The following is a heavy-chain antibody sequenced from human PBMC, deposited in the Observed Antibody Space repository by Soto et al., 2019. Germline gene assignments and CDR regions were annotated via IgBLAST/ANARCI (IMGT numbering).Heavy chain of an antibody. CDR2: IWYDGSNK. CDR3: ARDRTAAPYDYIWGSYLWAMGDAFDI. Sequence: HPGGSLRLSCAASGFTFSSYGMHWVRQAPGKGLEWVAVIWYDGSNKYYADSVKGRFTISRDNSKNTLYLQMNSLRAEDTAVYYCARDRTAAPYDYIWGSYLWAMGDAFDIRGQGTMVTVSS. CDR1: GFTFSSYG. V-gene: IGHV3-33*01. D-gene: IGHD3-16*02. J-gene: IGHJ3*02.